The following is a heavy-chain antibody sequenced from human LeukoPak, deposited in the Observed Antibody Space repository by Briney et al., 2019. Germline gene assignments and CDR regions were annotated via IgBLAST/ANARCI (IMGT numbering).Heavy chain of an antibody. D-gene: IGHD3-22*01. J-gene: IGHJ4*02. CDR3: ARDIARVIPTSGDY. CDR2: INPSGGST. CDR1: GYTFTSYY. V-gene: IGHV1-46*01. Sequence: GASVKVSCKASGYTFTSYYMHWVRQAPGEGLEWMGIINPSGGSTSYAQKLQGRVTMTTDTSTSTAYMELRSLRSDDTAVYYCARDIARVIPTSGDYWGQGTLVTVSS.